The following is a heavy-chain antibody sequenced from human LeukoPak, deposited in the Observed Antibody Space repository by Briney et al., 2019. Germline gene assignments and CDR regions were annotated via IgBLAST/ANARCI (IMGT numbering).Heavy chain of an antibody. Sequence: SETLSLTCTVSGGSISSSSYYWGWIRQPPGKGLEWIGSIYYSGSTYYNPSLKSRVTISVDTSKNQFSLKLSSVTAADTAVYYCAREGRKHCSGGSCEYYFDYWGQGTLVTVSS. CDR1: GGSISSSSYY. CDR3: AREGRKHCSGGSCEYYFDY. J-gene: IGHJ4*02. D-gene: IGHD2-15*01. V-gene: IGHV4-39*07. CDR2: IYYSGST.